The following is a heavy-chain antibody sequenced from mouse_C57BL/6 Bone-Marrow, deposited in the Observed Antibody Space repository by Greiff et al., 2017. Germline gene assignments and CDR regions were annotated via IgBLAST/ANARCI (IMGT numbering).Heavy chain of an antibody. D-gene: IGHD1-1*01. CDR1: GYTFTDYY. CDR2: INPYNGGT. V-gene: IGHV1-19*01. CDR3: ARYYGPPFDY. J-gene: IGHJ2*01. Sequence: VQLQQSGPVLVKPGASVKMSCKASGYTFTDYYMNWVKQSHGKSLEWIGVINPYNGGTSYNQKFKGKATLTVDKSSSTAYMELNSLTSEDSAVYYCARYYGPPFDYWGQGTTLTVSS.